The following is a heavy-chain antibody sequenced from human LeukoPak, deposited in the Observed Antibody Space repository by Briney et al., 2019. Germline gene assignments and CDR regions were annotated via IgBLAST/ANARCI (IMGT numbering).Heavy chain of an antibody. CDR2: IYYSGST. CDR1: GGSISSSSYY. CDR3: ARESAITMVRGVMDY. J-gene: IGHJ4*02. Sequence: SETLSLTCTVSGGSISSSSYYWGWIRQPPGKGLEWIGSIYYSGSTYYNPSLKSRVTISVDTSKNQFSLKLSSVTAADTAVYYCARESAITMVRGVMDYWGQGTLVTASS. D-gene: IGHD3-10*01. V-gene: IGHV4-39*07.